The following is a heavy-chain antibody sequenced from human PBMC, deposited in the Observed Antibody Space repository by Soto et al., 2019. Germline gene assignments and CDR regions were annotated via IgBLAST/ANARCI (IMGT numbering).Heavy chain of an antibody. Sequence: GGSLRLSCAASGFTFSSYGMHWVRQAPGKGLEWVAVIWYDGSNKYYADSVKGRFTISRDNSKNTLYLQMNSLRAEDTAVYYCARSIGIAVAEVPFDYWGQGTLVTVSS. CDR3: ARSIGIAVAEVPFDY. D-gene: IGHD6-19*01. CDR2: IWYDGSNK. CDR1: GFTFSSYG. V-gene: IGHV3-33*01. J-gene: IGHJ4*02.